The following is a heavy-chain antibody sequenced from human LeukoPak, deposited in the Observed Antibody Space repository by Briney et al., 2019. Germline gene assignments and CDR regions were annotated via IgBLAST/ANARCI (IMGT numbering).Heavy chain of an antibody. CDR2: IYTSGST. V-gene: IGHV4-61*02. CDR3: ARTVVVVPAAIRVGYYYYYMDV. D-gene: IGHD2-2*02. CDR1: GGSISSGSYY. Sequence: SETLSLTCTVSGGSISSGSYYWSWIRQPAGKGPEWIGRIYTSGSTNYNPSLKSRVTISVDTSKNQFSLKLSSVTAADTAVYYCARTVVVVPAAIRVGYYYYYMDVWGKGTTVTVSS. J-gene: IGHJ6*03.